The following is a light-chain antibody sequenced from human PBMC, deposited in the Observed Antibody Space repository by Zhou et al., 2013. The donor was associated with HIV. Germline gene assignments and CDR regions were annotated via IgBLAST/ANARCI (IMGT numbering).Light chain of an antibody. Sequence: DIQMTQSPASLSASVGDRVTITCRASQSISSYLNWYQQKKPGKAPKLLIYAASSLQSGVPSRFSGSGSGTDFTLNISSLEPEDAATYYCQQSYSTLQSTFGQGTRLEIK. V-gene: IGKV1-39*01. J-gene: IGKJ5*01. CDR1: QSISSY. CDR2: AAS. CDR3: QQSYSTLQST.